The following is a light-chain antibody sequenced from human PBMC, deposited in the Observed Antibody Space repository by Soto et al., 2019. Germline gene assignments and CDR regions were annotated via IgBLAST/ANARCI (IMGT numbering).Light chain of an antibody. CDR1: QSVSGD. CDR2: DAS. J-gene: IGKJ5*01. V-gene: IGKV3-15*01. Sequence: EIVLTQSPATLSVSPGERATLSCRASQSVSGDLAWYHHKPGQAPRLLIYDASARALDIPDRFAGSGSGTEFTLTISSLQSEDFAVYFCQQYNSWPITFGQGTRLEIK. CDR3: QQYNSWPIT.